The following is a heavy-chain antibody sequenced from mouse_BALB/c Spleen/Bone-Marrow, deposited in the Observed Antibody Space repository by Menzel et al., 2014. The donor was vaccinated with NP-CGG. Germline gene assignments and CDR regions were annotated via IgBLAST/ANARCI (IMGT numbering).Heavy chain of an antibody. J-gene: IGHJ1*01. CDR1: GFTFSDAW. V-gene: IGHV6-6*01. Sequence: EVMLVESGGGLVQPGGSMKLSCAASGFTFSDAWMDWVRQSPEKGLEWVAEIRSKANNHASYYAESVKGRFTISRDDSKSSVYLQMSSLRAEDTGIYYCTPFLRRGEQYFDVWGAGTTVTVSS. D-gene: IGHD2-12*01. CDR3: TPFLRRGEQYFDV. CDR2: IRSKANNHAS.